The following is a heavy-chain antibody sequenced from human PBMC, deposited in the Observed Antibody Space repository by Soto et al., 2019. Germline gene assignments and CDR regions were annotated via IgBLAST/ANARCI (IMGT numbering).Heavy chain of an antibody. CDR1: GGTFSSHT. Sequence: SVKVSCKASGGTFSSHTIAWVRQAPGQGLEWMGGITPTFGTATNAPKFQGRVAISADASSNTAYMELSSLTPEDTAVYYCASERSAQYFDYWGQGTMVTVSS. CDR2: ITPTFGTA. V-gene: IGHV1-69*13. J-gene: IGHJ4*02. D-gene: IGHD1-26*01. CDR3: ASERSAQYFDY.